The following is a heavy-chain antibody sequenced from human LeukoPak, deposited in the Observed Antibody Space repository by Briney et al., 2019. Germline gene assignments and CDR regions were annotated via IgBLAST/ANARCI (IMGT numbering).Heavy chain of an antibody. CDR1: GFTFSTYS. Sequence: KPGGSLRLSCAASGFTFSTYSMNWVRQAPGKGLEWVSVIYSGGTTYYADSIKGRFTISRDNSKNTLYLQMNSLRAEDTAVYYCAGRYDSSGYPLHWGQGTLVTVSS. D-gene: IGHD3-22*01. CDR3: AGRYDSSGYPLH. J-gene: IGHJ4*02. CDR2: IYSGGTT. V-gene: IGHV3-53*01.